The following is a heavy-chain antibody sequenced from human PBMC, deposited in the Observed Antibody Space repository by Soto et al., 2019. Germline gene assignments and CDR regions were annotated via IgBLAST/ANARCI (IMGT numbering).Heavy chain of an antibody. Sequence: PGGSLRLSCAASGFTFTTYSMNWVRQTPGKGLEWVSYISSSSSTIYYADSVKGRFTISRDNAKNSLYLQMNSLRDEDTAVYYCARDDSSGYNFFDYWGQGTQVTVS. CDR2: ISSSSSTI. D-gene: IGHD3-22*01. V-gene: IGHV3-48*02. J-gene: IGHJ4*02. CDR1: GFTFTTYS. CDR3: ARDDSSGYNFFDY.